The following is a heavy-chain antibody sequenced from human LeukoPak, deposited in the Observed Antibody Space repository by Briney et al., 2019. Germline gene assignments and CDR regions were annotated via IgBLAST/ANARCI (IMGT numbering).Heavy chain of an antibody. CDR2: IVVGSGNT. CDR1: GFTFTSPA. J-gene: IGHJ4*02. D-gene: IGHD3-3*01. CDR3: TAYEIWSYSFDY. V-gene: IGHV1-58*02. Sequence: SVKVSCKASGFTFTSPAMQWLRQARGQRLEWIGWIVVGSGNTNYAQKFQERVTITRDMSTSTAYMELSSLRSEYFFFKQKTAYEIWSYSFDYWGQGTLVTVSS.